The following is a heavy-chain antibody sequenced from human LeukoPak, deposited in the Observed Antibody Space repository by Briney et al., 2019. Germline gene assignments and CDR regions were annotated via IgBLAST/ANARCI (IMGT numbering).Heavy chain of an antibody. CDR1: GFTFNIYS. V-gene: IGHV3-7*03. CDR2: IKKDGSEK. D-gene: IGHD3-16*01. CDR3: AKAGTGGVDY. Sequence: PGGSLRLSCAASGFTFNIYSMTWVRQAPGKGLEWVANIKKDGSEKYYVDSVKGRFTISRDNAKNSLYLQMNSLRAEDTALYYCAKAGTGGVDYWGQGTLVTVSS. J-gene: IGHJ4*02.